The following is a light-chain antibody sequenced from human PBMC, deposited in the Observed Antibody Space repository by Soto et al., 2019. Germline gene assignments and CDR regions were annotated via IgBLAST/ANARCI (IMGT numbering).Light chain of an antibody. J-gene: IGKJ3*01. CDR3: QRYKSAPT. V-gene: IGKV1-27*01. Sequence: DIQMTQSPSSLSASVGDRVTITCRASQGISNYLAWYQQKPGKVPKLLIYAASTLQSGVPSRFSGSESGTDFTLTISSLQPEDVATYYCQRYKSAPTFGPGTKVDIK. CDR2: AAS. CDR1: QGISNY.